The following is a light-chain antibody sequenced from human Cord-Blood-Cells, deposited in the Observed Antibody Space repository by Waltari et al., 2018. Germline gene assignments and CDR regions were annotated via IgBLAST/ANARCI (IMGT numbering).Light chain of an antibody. CDR2: DAS. CDR3: QQRSNWPPYS. V-gene: IGKV3-11*01. J-gene: IGKJ2*03. Sequence: DIVLTQSPATLSLSPGERATLACRASQRVSSYLAWYQQKPGKAPRLLIYDASNRATGIPARFSGSGSGTDFTLTISSLEPEDFAVYYCQQRSNWPPYSFGQGTKLEIK. CDR1: QRVSSY.